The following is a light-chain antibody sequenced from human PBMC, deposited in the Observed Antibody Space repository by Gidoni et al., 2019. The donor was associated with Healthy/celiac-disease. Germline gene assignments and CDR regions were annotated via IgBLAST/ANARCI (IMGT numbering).Light chain of an antibody. V-gene: IGKV3-20*01. CDR2: GAS. Sequence: EIVLTQSPGTLSLSPGERATLPGRASQSVSSSYLAWYQQKPGQDPRLLIYGASSRATGIPDRFSGSGSGTDCTLTISRLEPEDFAVYYCQQYGSSPLTFGGGTKVEIK. CDR3: QQYGSSPLT. CDR1: QSVSSSY. J-gene: IGKJ4*01.